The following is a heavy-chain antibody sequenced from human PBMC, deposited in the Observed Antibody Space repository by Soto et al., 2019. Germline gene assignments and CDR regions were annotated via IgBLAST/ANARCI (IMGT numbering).Heavy chain of an antibody. Sequence: QVQLVESGGGVVQPGRSLRLSCAASGFTFRSYAMHWVRQAPGKGLEWVAVISYDENNRYYTDSVKGRFTISRDNSKNTLYLQVNSLRAEDTAVYYCARAMDTAMASKDNWFDPWGQGTLVTVS. J-gene: IGHJ5*02. CDR2: ISYDENNR. D-gene: IGHD5-18*01. CDR3: ARAMDTAMASKDNWFDP. V-gene: IGHV3-30-3*01. CDR1: GFTFRSYA.